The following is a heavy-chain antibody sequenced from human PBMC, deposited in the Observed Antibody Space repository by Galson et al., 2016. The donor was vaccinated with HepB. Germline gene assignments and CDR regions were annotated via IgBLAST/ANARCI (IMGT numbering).Heavy chain of an antibody. CDR1: GGSISSSSYY. D-gene: IGHD3-10*01. CDR2: IYYSGST. CDR3: ARLELPFTSGFDY. Sequence: EPLSLTCTVSGGSISSSSYYWGWIRQPPGKGLEWIGSIYYSGSTYYNPSLKSRVTISVDTSKNQFSLKLSSVTAADTAVYYCARLELPFTSGFDYWGQGTLVTVSS. V-gene: IGHV4-39*01. J-gene: IGHJ4*02.